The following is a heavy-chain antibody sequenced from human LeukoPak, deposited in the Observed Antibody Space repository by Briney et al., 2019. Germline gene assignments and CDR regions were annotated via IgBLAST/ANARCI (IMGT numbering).Heavy chain of an antibody. Sequence: SETLSLTCAVSGGSISSSNWWSWVRRPPWKGLEWIGEIYHIGSTNYNPSLKSRVTISVDKSKNQFSLKLSSVTAADTAVYYCARRYIRGDTYGFDIWGQGTMVTVSS. V-gene: IGHV4-4*02. J-gene: IGHJ3*02. D-gene: IGHD3-10*01. CDR2: IYHIGST. CDR1: GGSISSSNW. CDR3: ARRYIRGDTYGFDI.